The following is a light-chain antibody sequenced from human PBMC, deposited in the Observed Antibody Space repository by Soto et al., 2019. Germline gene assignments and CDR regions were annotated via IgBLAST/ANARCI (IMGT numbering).Light chain of an antibody. V-gene: IGKV1-39*01. CDR2: AAS. Sequence: DIQMTQSPSSLSASVGDRVTITCRASPSMSSYLNWYQQKPGQAPKLLICAASSLQSGVPSRFSGSGSGTDFTLTISSRQPEDFATYYGQQSNSTPLFTFRPATKADIK. CDR1: PSMSSY. J-gene: IGKJ3*01. CDR3: QQSNSTPLFT.